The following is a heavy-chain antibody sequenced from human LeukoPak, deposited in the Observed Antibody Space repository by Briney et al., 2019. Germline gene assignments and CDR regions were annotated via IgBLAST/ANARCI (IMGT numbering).Heavy chain of an antibody. CDR2: IYTSGST. Sequence: SETLSLTCTVSGGSISSYYWSWIRQPPGKGLEWIGYIYTSGSTNYNPSLKSRVTISVDTSKNQFSLKLSSVTAADTAVYYCARPNWSYGGWFDPWGQGTLVTVSS. CDR1: GGSISSYY. J-gene: IGHJ5*02. CDR3: ARPNWSYGGWFDP. D-gene: IGHD7-27*01. V-gene: IGHV4-4*09.